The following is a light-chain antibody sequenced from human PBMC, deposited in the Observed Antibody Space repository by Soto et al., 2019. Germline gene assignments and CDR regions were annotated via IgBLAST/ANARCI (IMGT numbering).Light chain of an antibody. Sequence: EIVLTQSPGTLSVSPGERATLSCRASQTISSDYLAWYQQKPGQAPSLLIYGTSSRATGIPDSVSGSGSGTDFTLNISRLEPEDYAIYYCQQYVGWTFGQGTKVEI. CDR2: GTS. V-gene: IGKV3-20*01. J-gene: IGKJ1*01. CDR3: QQYVGWT. CDR1: QTISSDY.